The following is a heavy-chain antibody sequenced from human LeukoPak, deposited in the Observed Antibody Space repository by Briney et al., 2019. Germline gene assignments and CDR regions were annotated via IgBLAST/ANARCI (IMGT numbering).Heavy chain of an antibody. CDR1: GYSFTSYW. Sequence: GESLKISCKGSGYSFTSYWIGWVRQMPGKGLEWMGSIYPGDADTRYSPSFQGQVTISADKSTGNAYVQWSSLKASDTAIYYCTRHMYSSSAWASLDYWGQGTLVTVSS. V-gene: IGHV5-51*01. J-gene: IGHJ4*02. CDR2: IYPGDADT. D-gene: IGHD6-6*01. CDR3: TRHMYSSSAWASLDY.